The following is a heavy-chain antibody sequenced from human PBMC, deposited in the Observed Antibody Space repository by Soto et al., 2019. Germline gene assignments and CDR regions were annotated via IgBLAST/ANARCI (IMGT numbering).Heavy chain of an antibody. CDR1: GFNFNIHA. CDR3: ASGAAFYYDTSRY. CDR2: MSPGGNSQ. J-gene: IGHJ4*02. Sequence: GGSLRLSCAAPGFNFNIHALHWIRQAPGEGLEWVAVMSPGGNSQYYADSVKGRFTISRDTSKSTLYLQMTSLRPEDTAVYYCASGAAFYYDTSRYWGQGTLVTVSS. V-gene: IGHV3-30-3*01. D-gene: IGHD3-22*01.